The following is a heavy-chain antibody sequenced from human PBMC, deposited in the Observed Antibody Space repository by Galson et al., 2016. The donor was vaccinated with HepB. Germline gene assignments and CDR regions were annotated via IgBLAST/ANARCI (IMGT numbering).Heavy chain of an antibody. CDR1: GYTFAYFW. V-gene: IGHV5-51*01. J-gene: IGHJ4*02. CDR2: IYPGDSDT. D-gene: IGHD1-1*01. Sequence: QSGAEVKKPGESLKISCQASGYTFAYFWIAWVRQMPGKGLEWMGIIYPGDSDTRYSPSFQGQVTISADKSISTAYLQWSSLKASDTAIYYRTRTRGGGQLWPDDGGQGSLVTVSS. CDR3: TRTRGGGQLWPDD.